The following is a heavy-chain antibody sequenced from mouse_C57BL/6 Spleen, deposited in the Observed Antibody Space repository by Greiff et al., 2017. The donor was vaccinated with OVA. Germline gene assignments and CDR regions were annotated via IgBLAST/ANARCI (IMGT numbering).Heavy chain of an antibody. CDR1: GFTFSDYG. V-gene: IGHV5-17*01. J-gene: IGHJ1*03. Sequence: DVMLVESGGGLVKPGGSLKLSCAASGFTFSDYGMHWVRQAPEKGLEWVAYISSGSSTIYYADTVKGRFTISRDNAKNTLFLQMTSLRSEDTAMYYCARPRTTVVATNFDVWGTGTTVTVSS. CDR2: ISSGSSTI. D-gene: IGHD1-1*01. CDR3: ARPRTTVVATNFDV.